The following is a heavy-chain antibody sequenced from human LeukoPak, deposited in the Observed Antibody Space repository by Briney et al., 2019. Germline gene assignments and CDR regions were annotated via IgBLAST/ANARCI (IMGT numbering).Heavy chain of an antibody. CDR3: ARTVDTAMSGDL. Sequence: PSETLSLTCAVYGGSFSGYYWSWIRQPPGKGLEWIGEINHSGSTNYNPSLKSRVTISVDTSKNQFSLKLSSLTAADTAVYYCARTVDTAMSGDLWGQGTLVTVSS. V-gene: IGHV4-34*01. CDR1: GGSFSGYY. CDR2: INHSGST. J-gene: IGHJ5*02. D-gene: IGHD5-18*01.